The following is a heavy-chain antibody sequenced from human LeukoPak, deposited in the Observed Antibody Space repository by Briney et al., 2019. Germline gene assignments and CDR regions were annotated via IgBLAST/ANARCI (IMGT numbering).Heavy chain of an antibody. J-gene: IGHJ4*02. D-gene: IGHD6-25*01. V-gene: IGHV1-2*02. CDR3: ARDLSTSATWEFDY. CDR1: GYTFTDYL. CDR2: INLDSGGT. Sequence: GASVKVSCKTSGYTFTDYLMHWVRQAPGQGLEWMGWINLDSGGTKYAQRFPGRVTMTRDTSISTAYMDLSRLGSDDTAVYYCARDLSTSATWEFDYWGQGTLVTVSS.